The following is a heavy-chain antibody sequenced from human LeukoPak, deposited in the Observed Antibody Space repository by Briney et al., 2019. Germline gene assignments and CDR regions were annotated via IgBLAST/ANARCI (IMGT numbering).Heavy chain of an antibody. J-gene: IGHJ4*02. Sequence: PSETLSLTCTVSGGSISSHYWSWIRQPPGKGLEWFGYIYYSGSTNYNPSLKSRVTISVDTSKNQFSLKLSSVTAADTAVYYCARWDSSSWHYDYWGQGTLVTVSS. V-gene: IGHV4-59*11. CDR1: GGSISSHY. D-gene: IGHD6-13*01. CDR3: ARWDSSSWHYDY. CDR2: IYYSGST.